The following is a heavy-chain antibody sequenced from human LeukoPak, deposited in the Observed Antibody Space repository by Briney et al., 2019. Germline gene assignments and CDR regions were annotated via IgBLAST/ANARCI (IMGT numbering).Heavy chain of an antibody. CDR1: GLTLGGYE. J-gene: IGHJ4*02. Sequence: GGSMTLAWTDYGLTLGGYEMNWDRQAQGKVREWDSYMSRSGTTILYAESVEGRFTISRDNANNSLYLQMNSLRAEDTAVYYCVTDGGKLGELIFHAWGQGTLVTVSS. CDR3: VTDGGKLGELIFHA. D-gene: IGHD3-10*01. CDR2: MSRSGTTI. V-gene: IGHV3-48*03.